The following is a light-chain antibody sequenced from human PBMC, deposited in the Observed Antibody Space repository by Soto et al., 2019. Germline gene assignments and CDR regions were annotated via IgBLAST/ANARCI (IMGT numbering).Light chain of an antibody. V-gene: IGKV3-11*01. Sequence: EMVLTQFPATLSLSPGDRATLSCRASQSVPSYLAWYQQKPGQAPRLLVYDISNRATGIPARFTGSGSGTDFTLTISSLEPEDSAVYYCQQRNAWPRNTFGQGTKLQI. J-gene: IGKJ2*01. CDR3: QQRNAWPRNT. CDR1: QSVPSY. CDR2: DIS.